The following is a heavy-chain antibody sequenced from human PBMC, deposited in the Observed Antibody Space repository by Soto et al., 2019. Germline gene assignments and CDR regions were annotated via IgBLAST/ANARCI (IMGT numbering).Heavy chain of an antibody. Sequence: QVHLQESGPDLVRPSETLSLTCSFFGGSISSDNWWSWVRQTPGKGLEWIGEIYHSGNTNYNPSLKSQVTISVDKSKNQFSLKVTSVTAADTALYYCARLSASSKLRGVVINWGQGTLVTVSS. CDR2: IYHSGNT. CDR3: ARLSASSKLRGVVIN. J-gene: IGHJ4*02. CDR1: GGSISSDNW. D-gene: IGHD3-10*01. V-gene: IGHV4-4*02.